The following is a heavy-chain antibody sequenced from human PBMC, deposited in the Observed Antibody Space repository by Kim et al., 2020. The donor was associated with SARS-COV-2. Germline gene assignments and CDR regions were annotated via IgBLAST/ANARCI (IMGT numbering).Heavy chain of an antibody. V-gene: IGHV3-30*18. Sequence: GGSLRLSCVSSGFMFSNHGMHWVRQAPVKGLEWVAVIGYDGGNKYYADFVKGRFTISRDNSMNTVSLQMNSLIDEDTAVYYCAKALVEYTSTSAYYYGM. D-gene: IGHD6-6*01. J-gene: IGHJ6*01. CDR2: IGYDGGNK. CDR1: GFMFSNHG. CDR3: AKALVEYTSTSAYYYGM.